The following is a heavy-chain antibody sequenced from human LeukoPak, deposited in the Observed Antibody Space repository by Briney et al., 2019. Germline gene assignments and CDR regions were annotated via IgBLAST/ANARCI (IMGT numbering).Heavy chain of an antibody. CDR2: MNPNSGST. Sequence: GASVKVSCKASGYTFTNYDFNWMRQATGQGLEWMGWMNPNSGSTGYAQKFQGRVTMTRDTSISTAYMELSRLRPDDTAVYYCAREHGGYSYDGFDYWGQGTLVTVSS. D-gene: IGHD5-18*01. CDR1: GYTFTNYD. CDR3: AREHGGYSYDGFDY. J-gene: IGHJ4*02. V-gene: IGHV1-8*01.